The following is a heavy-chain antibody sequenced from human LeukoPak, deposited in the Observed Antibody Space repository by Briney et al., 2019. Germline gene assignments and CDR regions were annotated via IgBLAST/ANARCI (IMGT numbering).Heavy chain of an antibody. D-gene: IGHD6-13*01. V-gene: IGHV4-4*07. CDR2: IYTSGST. CDR1: GGSISSYY. CDR3: ARGRGIAAAGRYFDY. Sequence: PSETLSLTCTVSGGSISSYYWSWIREPAGKGLEWTGRIYTSGSTNYNPSLKSRVTMSVDTSKNQFSLKLSSVTDADTAVYYCARGRGIAAAGRYFDYWGQGTLVTVSS. J-gene: IGHJ4*02.